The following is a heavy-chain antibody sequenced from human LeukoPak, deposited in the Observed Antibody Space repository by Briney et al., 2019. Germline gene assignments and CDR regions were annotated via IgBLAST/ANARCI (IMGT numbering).Heavy chain of an antibody. CDR3: ARDYWRSTDH. Sequence: QSGGSLRLSCVVSGLTFSNYWMIWVRQAPGKGLESVAIVNEDGSAKYYLDSVKGRFTISRDNARNSLYLEMNSLRAEDTAVYYCARDYWRSTDHWGQGTLVTVSS. CDR2: VNEDGSAK. CDR1: GLTFSNYW. V-gene: IGHV3-7*01. D-gene: IGHD1-1*01. J-gene: IGHJ4*02.